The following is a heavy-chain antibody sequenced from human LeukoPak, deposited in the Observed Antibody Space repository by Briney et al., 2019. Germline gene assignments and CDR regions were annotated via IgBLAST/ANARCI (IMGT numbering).Heavy chain of an antibody. CDR2: IIPIFGTA. D-gene: IGHD6-19*01. V-gene: IGHV1-69*13. CDR3: ARVPYSSGWFDY. CDR1: GGTFSSYA. Sequence: SVKVSCKASGGTFSSYAISWVRQAPGQGLEWMGGIIPIFGTANYAQKFQGRVMITADESTSTAYMELSSLRSEDTAVYYCARVPYSSGWFDYWGQGTLVTVSS. J-gene: IGHJ4*02.